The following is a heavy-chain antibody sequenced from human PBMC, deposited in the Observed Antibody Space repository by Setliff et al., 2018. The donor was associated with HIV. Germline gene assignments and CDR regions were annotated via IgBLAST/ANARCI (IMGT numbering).Heavy chain of an antibody. D-gene: IGHD4-17*01. CDR1: GYTFTDYY. CDR2: INPNSSNT. J-gene: IGHJ4*02. CDR3: ARRVPPIPSGDLDY. Sequence: ASVKVSCKASGYTFTDYYIHWVRQAPGQGLEWMGWINPNSSNTNYAQKFQGRVTMTRDTSISTAYMDLSRLRSDDTAVYYCARRVPPIPSGDLDYWGQGTLVTVSS. V-gene: IGHV1-2*02.